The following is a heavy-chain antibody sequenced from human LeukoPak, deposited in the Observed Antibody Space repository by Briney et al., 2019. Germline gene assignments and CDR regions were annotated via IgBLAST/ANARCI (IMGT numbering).Heavy chain of an antibody. D-gene: IGHD3-10*01. CDR2: ISPSGGST. CDR3: AREGSMVRGVGIFGFDY. Sequence: GASVKVSCKAFGYTFTSNYMHWVRQAPGQGPEWMGVISPSGGSTTYAQKFQGRVTLTRDMSTSTDYLELSSLRSEDMAVYYCAREGSMVRGVGIFGFDYWGQGTLVSVSS. CDR1: GYTFTSNY. V-gene: IGHV1-46*01. J-gene: IGHJ4*02.